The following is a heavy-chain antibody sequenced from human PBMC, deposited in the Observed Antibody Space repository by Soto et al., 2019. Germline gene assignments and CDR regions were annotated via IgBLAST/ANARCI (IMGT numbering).Heavy chain of an antibody. J-gene: IGHJ4*02. Sequence: GGSLRLSCAASGFTFSSYGMHWVRQAPGKGLEWVAVIWYDGSNKYYADSVKGRFTISRDNSKNTLYLQMNSLRAEDTAVYYCARDDSSGYYLGYWGQRTLVTVSS. CDR1: GFTFSSYG. D-gene: IGHD3-22*01. CDR2: IWYDGSNK. V-gene: IGHV3-33*01. CDR3: ARDDSSGYYLGY.